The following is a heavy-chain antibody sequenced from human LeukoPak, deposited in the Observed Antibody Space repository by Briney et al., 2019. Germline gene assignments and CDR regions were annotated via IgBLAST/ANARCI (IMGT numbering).Heavy chain of an antibody. CDR3: ARVGDDDAFDI. V-gene: IGHV3-64*02. CDR1: GFTFSSYS. J-gene: IGHJ3*02. Sequence: GGSLRLSCAASGFTFSSYSMHWVRQAPGMGLEYVSAISASGRNTYYADSVKGRFTISRDKSKNTLYLQMGSLRAEDKAVYYCARVGDDDAFDIWGQGTMVTVST. CDR2: ISASGRNT. D-gene: IGHD4-17*01.